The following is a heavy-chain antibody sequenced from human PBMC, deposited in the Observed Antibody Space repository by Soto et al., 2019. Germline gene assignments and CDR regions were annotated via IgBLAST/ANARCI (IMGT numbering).Heavy chain of an antibody. CDR3: AKDREHYYYYGMDV. CDR1: GFTFSSYG. CDR2: ISYDGSNK. V-gene: IGHV3-30*18. Sequence: VGSLRLSCAASGFTFSSYGMHWVRQAPGKGLEWVAVISYDGSNKYYADSVKGRFTISRDNSKNTLYLQMNSLRAEDTAVYYCAKDREHYYYYGMDVWGQGTTVTVSS. J-gene: IGHJ6*02. D-gene: IGHD1-26*01.